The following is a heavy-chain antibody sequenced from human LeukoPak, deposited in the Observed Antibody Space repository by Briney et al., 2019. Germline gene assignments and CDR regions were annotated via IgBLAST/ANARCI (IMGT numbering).Heavy chain of an antibody. CDR2: IKQGGSEK. CDR1: GLTFGTFW. CDR3: AKGSKEVLFTRDHHMDV. J-gene: IGHJ6*03. Sequence: HPGGSLRLSCEASGLTFGTFWMSWVRQAPGKGLEWVANIKQGGSEKNYVDSVKGRFTISRDNSKNTLYLQMNSLRAEDTAVYYCAKGSKEVLFTRDHHMDVWGKGTTVTMSS. V-gene: IGHV3-7*01. D-gene: IGHD3-3*01.